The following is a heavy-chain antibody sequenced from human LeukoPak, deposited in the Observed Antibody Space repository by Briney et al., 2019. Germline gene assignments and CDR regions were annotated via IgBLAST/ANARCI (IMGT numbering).Heavy chain of an antibody. CDR3: TTGSTSSHYYYMDV. V-gene: IGHV3-15*01. D-gene: IGHD2-2*01. CDR1: GFTFSDAW. Sequence: GSLRLSCAASGFTFSDAWMSWVRQAPGKGLEWVGRIKSKTDGGTTDYAAPVKGRFTISRDDSKNTLYLQMNSLKTEDTAVYYCTTGSTSSHYYYMDVWGKGTTVTVSS. J-gene: IGHJ6*03. CDR2: IKSKTDGGTT.